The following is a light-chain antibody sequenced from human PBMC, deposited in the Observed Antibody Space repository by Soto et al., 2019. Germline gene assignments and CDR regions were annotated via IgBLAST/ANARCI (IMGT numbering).Light chain of an antibody. CDR1: SSNVGGNP. CDR3: ASWDDTLNGPV. CDR2: TNT. Sequence: QSALTQPASASGTPGQRVTISCSGSSSNVGGNPVNWYQHVPTTAPKLLIYTNTQRPSGVPDRFSGSKSGTSASLAISGLQSEDEADYYCASWDDTLNGPVFGTGTKVTV. V-gene: IGLV1-44*01. J-gene: IGLJ1*01.